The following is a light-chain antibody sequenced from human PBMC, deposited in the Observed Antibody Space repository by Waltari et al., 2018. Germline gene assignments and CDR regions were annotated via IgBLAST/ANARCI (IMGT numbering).Light chain of an antibody. CDR2: RNN. Sequence: QSVLTQPPSASGTPGQRVTIPCSGSSSNIGSNYVYWYQQLPGTAPKLLIYRNNHRPSGVPDRFSGSKSGTSASLAISGLRSEDEADYYCAAWDDSLSGQVFGGGTKLTVL. CDR3: AAWDDSLSGQV. J-gene: IGLJ2*01. V-gene: IGLV1-47*01. CDR1: SSNIGSNY.